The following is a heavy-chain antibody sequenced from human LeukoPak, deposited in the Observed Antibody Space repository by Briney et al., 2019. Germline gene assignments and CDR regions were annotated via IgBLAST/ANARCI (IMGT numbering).Heavy chain of an antibody. V-gene: IGHV3-23*01. CDR1: GVTFSRNA. J-gene: IGHJ4*02. CDR2: IIGSGDTT. Sequence: GGSLRHSCAASGVTFSRNAMSWVRQAPGEGLEWVSSIIGSGDTTYSPDSLNGRITISTYKSKNKRYLQMNKLTAGDTAVYDCATNPSSSGWPWDFDSWGQGTLVTVSS. D-gene: IGHD6-19*01. CDR3: ATNPSSSGWPWDFDS.